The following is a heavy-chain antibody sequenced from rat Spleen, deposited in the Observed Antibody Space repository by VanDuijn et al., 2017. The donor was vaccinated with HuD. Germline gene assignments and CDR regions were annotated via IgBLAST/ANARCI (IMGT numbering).Heavy chain of an antibody. J-gene: IGHJ2*01. V-gene: IGHV5-31*01. CDR3: ASLNYGRYY. CDR1: GFTFNNYW. Sequence: EVQLVESGGGLVQPGRSLKLSCVASGFTFNNYWMTWIRQAPGKGLEWVASITNARVTTYYPDSVKGRFTISRDIVENTLYLQMSSLRSEDTATYYCASLNYGRYYWGQGVMVTVSS. D-gene: IGHD1-11*01. CDR2: ITNARVTT.